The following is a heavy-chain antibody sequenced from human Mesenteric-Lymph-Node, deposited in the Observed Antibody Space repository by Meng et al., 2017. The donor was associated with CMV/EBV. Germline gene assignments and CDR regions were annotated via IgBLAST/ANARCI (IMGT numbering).Heavy chain of an antibody. J-gene: IGHJ4*02. V-gene: IGHV3-15*01. CDR2: IKSKTDGVTT. Sequence: GGSLRLSCAASGFTFSNACMSWVRQAPGKGLEWVGRIKSKTDGVTTDYAAPVKGRFTISRDDSKNTLYLQMNSLKTEDTAVYDCTTDLRGWSYPSDYWGQGTLVTVSS. CDR3: TTDLRGWSYPSDY. CDR1: GFTFSNAC. D-gene: IGHD6-19*01.